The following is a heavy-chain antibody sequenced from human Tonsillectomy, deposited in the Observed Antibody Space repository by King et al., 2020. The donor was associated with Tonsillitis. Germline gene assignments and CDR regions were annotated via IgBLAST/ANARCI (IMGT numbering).Heavy chain of an antibody. Sequence: VQLVESGGDLVQPGGSLRLSCVVSGLTFSNYAMTWVRQAPGKGLEWVSLISGSGAYTYYADSVKGRFTISRDNSKKTLYLQMNSLRAEDTDVYYCAVNTIFGHAFFAFDFWGQGRMVTVSS. J-gene: IGHJ3*01. CDR3: AVNTIFGHAFFAFDF. D-gene: IGHD3-3*01. CDR2: ISGSGAYT. V-gene: IGHV3-23*04. CDR1: GLTFSNYA.